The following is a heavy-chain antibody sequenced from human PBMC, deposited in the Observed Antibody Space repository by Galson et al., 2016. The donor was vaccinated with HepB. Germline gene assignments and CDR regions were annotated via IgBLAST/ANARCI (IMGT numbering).Heavy chain of an antibody. J-gene: IGHJ4*02. CDR1: GFTFNRYS. V-gene: IGHV3-23*01. Sequence: SLRLSCAASGFTFNRYSMTWVRQALGRGLEWVSSIVSSGDGAFYGESVKGRFTTSRDNSKNTLFLRMDSLRVEDTAMYYCARDDFDFGRGVFRTDCWGQGTLVTVSS. D-gene: IGHD3-9*01. CDR3: ARDDFDFGRGVFRTDC. CDR2: IVSSGDGA.